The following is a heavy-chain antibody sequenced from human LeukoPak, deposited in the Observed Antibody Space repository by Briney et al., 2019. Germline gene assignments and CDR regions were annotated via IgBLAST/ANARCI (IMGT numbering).Heavy chain of an antibody. CDR3: ARRLRFSYYYYYYMDV. V-gene: IGHV3-21*01. CDR2: ISSSSSYI. D-gene: IGHD3-3*01. CDR1: GFTFSSYI. J-gene: IGHJ6*03. Sequence: GGSPRLSCAASGFTFSSYIMNWVRQAPGKGLEWVSSISSSSSYIYYADSVKGRFTISRDNAKNSLYLQMNSLRAEDTAVYYCARRLRFSYYYYYYMDVWGKGTTVTVSS.